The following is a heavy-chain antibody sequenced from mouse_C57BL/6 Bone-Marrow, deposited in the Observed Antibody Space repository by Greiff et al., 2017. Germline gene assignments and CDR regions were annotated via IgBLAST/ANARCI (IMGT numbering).Heavy chain of an antibody. CDR1: GYTFTSYW. CDR3: ARGYYYGSRRFAY. V-gene: IGHV1-72*01. J-gene: IGHJ3*01. D-gene: IGHD1-1*01. Sequence: VQLQQPGAELVKPGASVKLSCKASGYTFTSYWMHWVKQRPGRGLEWIGRIVPNSGGTKYNEKFKSKATLTVDKPSSTASMQLSSLTSEDSAVYYCARGYYYGSRRFAYWGQGTLVTVSA. CDR2: IVPNSGGT.